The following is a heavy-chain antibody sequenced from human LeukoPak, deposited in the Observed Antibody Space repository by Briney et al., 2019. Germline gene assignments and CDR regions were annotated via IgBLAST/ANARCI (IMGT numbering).Heavy chain of an antibody. D-gene: IGHD3-10*01. V-gene: IGHV1-46*01. CDR2: INPSGDST. CDR1: GYSFSSYY. CDR3: ARDRGDSGRFDY. Sequence: ASVKVSCKASGYSFSSYYMHWVRQAPGQGLEWMGIINPSGDSTTYAQKFQGRVTMTRDTSMRTVYMELSSLRSDDTAVYYCARDRGDSGRFDYWGQGTLVTVSS. J-gene: IGHJ4*02.